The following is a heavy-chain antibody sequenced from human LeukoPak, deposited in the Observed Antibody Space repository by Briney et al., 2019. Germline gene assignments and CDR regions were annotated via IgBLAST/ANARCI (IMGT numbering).Heavy chain of an antibody. J-gene: IGHJ6*02. D-gene: IGHD5-24*01. CDR1: GGTFSSYA. CDR3: VRAMAPLDTFNYQYAMDV. CDR2: IIPIFGTA. Sequence: SVKVSCKASGGTFSSYAISWVRQAPGQGLEWMGGIIPIFGTANYAQKFQGRVTITADESTSTAYMELSSLRSEDTAVYYCVRAMAPLDTFNYQYAMDVWGQGTMVTVSS. V-gene: IGHV1-69*13.